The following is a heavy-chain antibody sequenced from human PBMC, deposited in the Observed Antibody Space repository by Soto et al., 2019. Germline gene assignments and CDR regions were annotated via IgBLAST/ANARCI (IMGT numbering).Heavy chain of an antibody. J-gene: IGHJ4*02. CDR2: FYYSGST. CDR3: AAPPRY. D-gene: IGHD6-6*01. V-gene: IGHV4-59*01. Sequence: PSETLSLTCTVSGGSITNYYWSWIRQPPGKGLEWIGYFYYSGSTYYNPSLKSRVTISVDTSKNQFSLKLTSVTAADTAVYYCAAPPRYWGQGTLVTVSS. CDR1: GGSITNYY.